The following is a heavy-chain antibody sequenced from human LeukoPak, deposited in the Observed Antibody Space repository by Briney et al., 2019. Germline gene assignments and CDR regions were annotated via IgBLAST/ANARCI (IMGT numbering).Heavy chain of an antibody. V-gene: IGHV1-2*02. J-gene: IGHJ6*03. CDR3: ARDQGEYYGSGSYYKRYYYMDV. Sequence: ASVKVSCKASGYTFTGYYMHWMRQAPGQGLEWMGWINPNSGGTNYAQKFQGRVTMTRDTSISTAYMELSRLRSDDTAVYYCARDQGEYYGSGSYYKRYYYMDVWGKGTTVTVSS. CDR1: GYTFTGYY. CDR2: INPNSGGT. D-gene: IGHD3-10*01.